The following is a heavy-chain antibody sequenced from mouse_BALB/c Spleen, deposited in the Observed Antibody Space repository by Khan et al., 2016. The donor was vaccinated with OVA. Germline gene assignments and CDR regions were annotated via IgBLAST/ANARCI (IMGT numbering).Heavy chain of an antibody. CDR2: INPSDGDS. CDR1: GYTFTSYY. J-gene: IGHJ3*01. D-gene: IGHD2-1*01. CDR3: TRSGYGTFAY. Sequence: VQLQQSGAELVKPGASVKLSCKASGYTFTSYYMYWVRQRPGQGLEWIGEINPSDGDSNFNEKIRSKATLTVDKSSSTAYMQLSSLTSEDSAVYYCTRSGYGTFAYWGQGTLVTVSA. V-gene: IGHV1S81*02.